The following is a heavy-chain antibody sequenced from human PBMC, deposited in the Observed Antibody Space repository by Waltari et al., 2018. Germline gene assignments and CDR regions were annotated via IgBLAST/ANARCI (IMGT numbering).Heavy chain of an antibody. D-gene: IGHD3-10*01. CDR2: INPSGGST. J-gene: IGHJ4*02. CDR1: GYTFTSYY. CDR3: ASSLGEPYYFDY. Sequence: QVQLVQSGAEVKKPGASVKVSCKASGYTFTSYYMHWVRQAPGQGLEWMGIINPSGGSTSYAQKFQGRVTMTRDTSTSTVYMELSSLRSEDTAVYYCASSLGEPYYFDYWGQGTLVTVSS. V-gene: IGHV1-46*01.